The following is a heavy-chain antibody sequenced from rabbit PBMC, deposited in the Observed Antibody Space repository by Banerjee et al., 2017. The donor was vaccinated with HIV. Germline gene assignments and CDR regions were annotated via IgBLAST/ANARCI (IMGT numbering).Heavy chain of an antibody. Sequence: QEQLVESGGGLVQPEGSLTLTCTAAGFSFSSSYYICWVRQAPGKGLEWIACIYADSTTSTYYASWAKGRFTISRTSSTTVTLQMTSLTAADTATYFCARSYLDYFGYGLNLWGQGTLVTVS. CDR1: GFSFSSSYY. CDR3: ARSYLDYFGYGLNL. J-gene: IGHJ4*01. V-gene: IGHV1S45*01. CDR2: IYADSTTST. D-gene: IGHD7-1*01.